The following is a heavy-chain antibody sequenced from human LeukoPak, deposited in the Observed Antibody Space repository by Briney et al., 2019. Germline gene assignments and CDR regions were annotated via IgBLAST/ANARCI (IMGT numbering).Heavy chain of an antibody. D-gene: IGHD4-17*01. CDR3: ARDGDYDPHYYGMDV. CDR1: GYTFTSYG. V-gene: IGHV1-18*01. J-gene: IGHJ6*02. CDR2: ISAYNGNT. Sequence: ASVKVSCKASGYTFTSYGISWVRQAPGQGLEWMGWISAYNGNTNYAQKLQGRVTMTTDTSTSTAYMELRSLRSDDTAVYYCARDGDYDPHYYGMDVWGQGTTVTVSS.